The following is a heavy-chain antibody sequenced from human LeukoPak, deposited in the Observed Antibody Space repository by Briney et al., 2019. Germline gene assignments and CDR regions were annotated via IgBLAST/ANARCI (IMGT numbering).Heavy chain of an antibody. V-gene: IGHV1-18*04. CDR1: GYTFTTYD. CDR3: ARRASPQDYFDY. Sequence: ASVKVSCKTSGYTFTTYDISWVRQAPGQGLQWLGWTRTYTGSTNYAQKVQGRVSMTMDTATATAYMELRSLIFDDTAVYYCARRASPQDYFDYWGQGTLVTVSS. J-gene: IGHJ4*02. CDR2: TRTYTGST.